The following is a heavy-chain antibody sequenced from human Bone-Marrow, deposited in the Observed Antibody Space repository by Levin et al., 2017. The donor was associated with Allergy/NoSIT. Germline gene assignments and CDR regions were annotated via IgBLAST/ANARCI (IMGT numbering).Heavy chain of an antibody. D-gene: IGHD4-17*01. CDR1: GGSISSSSYY. CDR2: IYYSGST. V-gene: IGHV4-39*01. J-gene: IGHJ3*02. CDR3: ARTTGENAFDI. Sequence: PSETLSLTCTVSGGSISSSSYYWGWIRQPPGKGLEWIGSIYYSGSTYYNPSLKSRVTISVDTSKNQFSLKLSSVTAADTAVYYCARTTGENAFDIWGQGTMVTVSS.